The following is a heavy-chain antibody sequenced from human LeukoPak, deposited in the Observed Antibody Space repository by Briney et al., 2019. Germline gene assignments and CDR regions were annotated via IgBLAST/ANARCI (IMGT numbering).Heavy chain of an antibody. D-gene: IGHD6-13*01. Sequence: GGSLRLSCAASGLTFSSYGMHWVRQAPGKGLEWVAFISYDGTNKYYADSVKGRFTISRDNSKNTLYLQMNSLRAEDTAVYYCAKLDSSSSSYWGQGTLVTISS. CDR3: AKLDSSSSSY. CDR1: GLTFSSYG. CDR2: ISYDGTNK. J-gene: IGHJ4*02. V-gene: IGHV3-30*18.